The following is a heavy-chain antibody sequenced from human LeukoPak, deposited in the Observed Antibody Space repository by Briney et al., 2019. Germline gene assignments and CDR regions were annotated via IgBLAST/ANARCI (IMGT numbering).Heavy chain of an antibody. D-gene: IGHD6-19*01. Sequence: GGSLTLSCAASGFTLSSYGMHWVRQAPATGLEGVAVIWYDGSNKYYAASVKGRFTISRDNSKNTLYLQMNSLRAEDTAVYYCAKDQGIAVAGHHFDYWGEGNLVTVSS. CDR3: AKDQGIAVAGHHFDY. CDR1: GFTLSSYG. J-gene: IGHJ4*02. V-gene: IGHV3-33*06. CDR2: IWYDGSNK.